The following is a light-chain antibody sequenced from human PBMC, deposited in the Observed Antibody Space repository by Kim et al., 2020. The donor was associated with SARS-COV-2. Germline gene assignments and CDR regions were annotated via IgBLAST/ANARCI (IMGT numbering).Light chain of an antibody. Sequence: ASVGDEVTNTCRARKGISNYLAWYQQKPGEAPKLLIYAASTLQFGVSTRFSGSGSGTEFTLTISDLQPEDVATYYCQKYDTAPWTFGHGTKVDIK. CDR1: KGISNY. J-gene: IGKJ1*01. CDR3: QKYDTAPWT. CDR2: AAS. V-gene: IGKV1-27*01.